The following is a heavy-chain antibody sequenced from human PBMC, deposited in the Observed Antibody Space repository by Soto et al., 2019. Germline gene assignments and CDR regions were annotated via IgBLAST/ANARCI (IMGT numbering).Heavy chain of an antibody. V-gene: IGHV3-23*01. Sequence: EVHLSESGGCLVQPGESLRLSCAASGFTFSSYAMSWVRQAPGKGLEWVAVISGSGGTTHYPDSVKGRFTISRDNSKNVVYLQVNSLRAEDTAVYFCAKKKEEQVRRHAFHIGVQGTRVTVCS. D-gene: IGHD1-26*01. CDR1: GFTFSSYA. J-gene: IGHJ3*02. CDR2: ISGSGGTT. CDR3: AKKKEEQVRRHAFHI.